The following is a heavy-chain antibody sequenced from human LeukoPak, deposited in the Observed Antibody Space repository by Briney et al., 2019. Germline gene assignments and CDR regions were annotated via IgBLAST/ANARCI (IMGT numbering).Heavy chain of an antibody. CDR3: ARAPSTTHFDY. Sequence: PSETLSLTCAVYGGSFSGYYWSWIRQPPGKGLEWIGEINHSGSTNYNPSLKSRVTISVDTSKNQFSLKLSSVTAADTAVYYCARAPSTTHFDYWGQGTLVTVSS. D-gene: IGHD1-1*01. V-gene: IGHV4-34*01. CDR1: GGSFSGYY. J-gene: IGHJ4*02. CDR2: INHSGST.